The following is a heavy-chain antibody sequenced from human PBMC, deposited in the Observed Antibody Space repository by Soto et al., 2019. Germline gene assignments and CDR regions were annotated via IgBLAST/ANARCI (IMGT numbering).Heavy chain of an antibody. D-gene: IGHD3-3*01. V-gene: IGHV3-15*07. Sequence: EVHLVESGGGLVKPGGSLRLSCAASGFTFTYAWMNWVRQAPGKGLEWVGRIKPETDGGATDYAAPVKGRFTISRDDSKTTLYLQMGSLQTEDTVVYYCTTTSRDWSGYPDWGQGTLVTVSS. CDR3: TTTSRDWSGYPD. CDR2: IKPETDGGAT. J-gene: IGHJ4*02. CDR1: GFTFTYAW.